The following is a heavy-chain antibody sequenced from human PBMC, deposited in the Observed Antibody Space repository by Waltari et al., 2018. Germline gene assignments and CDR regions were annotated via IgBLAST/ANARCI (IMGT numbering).Heavy chain of an antibody. J-gene: IGHJ6*02. V-gene: IGHV1-69*10. CDR3: AREIRYCSSTSCYAYYYGMDV. Sequence: QVQLVQSGAEVKKPGSSVKVSCKASGGTFSSYAISWVRQAPGQGLEWMGGSIPSLGRENYAQKVQGRVTSTGDKSTSTAYMELSSLISEDTAVYYCAREIRYCSSTSCYAYYYGMDVWGQGTTVTVSS. D-gene: IGHD2-2*01. CDR2: SIPSLGRE. CDR1: GGTFSSYA.